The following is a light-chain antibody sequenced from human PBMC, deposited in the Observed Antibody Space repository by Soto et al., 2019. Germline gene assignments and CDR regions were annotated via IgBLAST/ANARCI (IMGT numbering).Light chain of an antibody. Sequence: EIVLTQSPGTLSLSPGERATLSCRASQIVSSSYLAWYQQKPGQAPRLLIYGASSSATGIPDRFSGSGSGTDFTLTINRLEPEDFAVYYCEQYDKSITFGGGTKVEIK. CDR1: QIVSSSY. CDR3: EQYDKSIT. J-gene: IGKJ4*01. V-gene: IGKV3-20*01. CDR2: GAS.